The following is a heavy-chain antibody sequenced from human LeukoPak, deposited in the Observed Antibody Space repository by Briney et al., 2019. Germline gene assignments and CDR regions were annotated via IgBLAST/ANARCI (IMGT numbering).Heavy chain of an antibody. Sequence: SETLSLTCAVSGVSVGSGGYSWSWVRQPPGKGLEWIGYVYHSGSSSYNPSLKSRVTISVDRSKNQFSLKLSSVTAADTAVYYCARESRGFYFDYWGQGTLVTVSS. D-gene: IGHD2-2*01. V-gene: IGHV4-30-2*01. J-gene: IGHJ4*02. CDR2: VYHSGSS. CDR3: ARESRGFYFDY. CDR1: GVSVGSGGYS.